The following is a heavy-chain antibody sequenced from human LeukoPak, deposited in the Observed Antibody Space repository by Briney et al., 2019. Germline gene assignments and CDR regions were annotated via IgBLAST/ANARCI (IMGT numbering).Heavy chain of an antibody. J-gene: IGHJ3*02. CDR1: GFTFSSYG. V-gene: IGHV3-33*01. CDR3: AREGLSGTHHDAFDI. Sequence: PGGSLRLSCAASGFTFSSYGMHWVRQAPGKGLEWVAVIWYDGSNKYYADSVKGRFTISRDNSKNTLYLQMSSLRAEDTAVYYCAREGLSGTHHDAFDIWGQGTMVTVSS. CDR2: IWYDGSNK. D-gene: IGHD3-10*01.